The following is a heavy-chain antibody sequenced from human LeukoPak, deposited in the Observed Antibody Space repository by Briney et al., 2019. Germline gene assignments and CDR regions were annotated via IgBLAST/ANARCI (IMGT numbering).Heavy chain of an antibody. Sequence: GGSLRLSCAASGFTFSSYSMNWVRQAPGKGLEWVSSISSSSSYIYYADSVKGRFTISRDNAKNSLYLQMDSLGTEDTAVYYCARDWRDSSGKFPNDAFDIWGQGTMVAVSS. CDR1: GFTFSSYS. CDR3: ARDWRDSSGKFPNDAFDI. J-gene: IGHJ3*02. V-gene: IGHV3-21*01. D-gene: IGHD3-22*01. CDR2: ISSSSSYI.